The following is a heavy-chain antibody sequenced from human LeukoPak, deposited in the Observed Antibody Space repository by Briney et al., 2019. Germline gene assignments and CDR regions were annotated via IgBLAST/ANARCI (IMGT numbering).Heavy chain of an antibody. CDR2: IHYSGST. J-gene: IGHJ5*02. D-gene: IGHD3-10*01. Sequence: SETLSLTCTASGGSLSSYYWSCLRQPPGKGLEWIGYIHYSGSTNYNPSLKSRVTISVDTSKNQFSLKLSSVTAADTAVYYCARARWDYYGSGSSNWFDPWGQGTLVTVSS. V-gene: IGHV4-59*01. CDR1: GGSLSSYY. CDR3: ARARWDYYGSGSSNWFDP.